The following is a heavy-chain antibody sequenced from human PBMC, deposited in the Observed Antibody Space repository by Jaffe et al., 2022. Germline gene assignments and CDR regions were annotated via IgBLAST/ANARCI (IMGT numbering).Heavy chain of an antibody. CDR3: SAFSSSSYYYYYMDV. J-gene: IGHJ6*03. V-gene: IGHV3-23*01. D-gene: IGHD6-13*01. CDR2: ISGSGGST. CDR1: GFTFSSYA. Sequence: EVQLLESGGGLVQPGGSLRLSCAASGFTFSSYAMSWVRQAPGKGLEWVSAISGSGGSTYYADSVKGRFTISRDNSKNTLYLQMNSLRAEDTAVYYCSAFSSSSYYYYYMDVWGKGTTVTVSS.